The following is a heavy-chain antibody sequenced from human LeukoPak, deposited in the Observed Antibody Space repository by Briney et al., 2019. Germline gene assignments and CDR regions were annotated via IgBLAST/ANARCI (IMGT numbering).Heavy chain of an antibody. Sequence: ALVKVSCKASGYTFTSYDINWVRQATGQGLEWMGWMNPNSGNTGYAQKFQGRVTMTRNTSISTAYMELSSLRSEDTAVYYCARVPSNCGGDCYTDYWGQGTLVTVSS. CDR1: GYTFTSYD. CDR3: ARVPSNCGGDCYTDY. D-gene: IGHD2-21*02. CDR2: MNPNSGNT. V-gene: IGHV1-8*01. J-gene: IGHJ4*02.